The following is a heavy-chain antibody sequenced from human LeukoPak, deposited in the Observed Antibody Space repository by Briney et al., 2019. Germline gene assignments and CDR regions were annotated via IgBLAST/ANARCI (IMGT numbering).Heavy chain of an antibody. Sequence: ASVKVSCKVSGYTLTELSMHWVRQAPGKGLEWMGGFDPEDGETIYAQKFQGRVTMTEDTSTDTAYMELSSLRSGDTAVYYCARDNSVRDEAWWFNPWGQGTLVTVSS. CDR1: GYTLTELS. D-gene: IGHD5-24*01. J-gene: IGHJ5*02. CDR2: FDPEDGET. V-gene: IGHV1-24*01. CDR3: ARDNSVRDEAWWFNP.